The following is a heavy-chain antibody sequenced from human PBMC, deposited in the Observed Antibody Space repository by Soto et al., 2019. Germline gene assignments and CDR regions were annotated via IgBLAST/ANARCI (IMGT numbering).Heavy chain of an antibody. CDR2: IYYSGST. CDR3: ARQSGAYSSSVDY. V-gene: IGHV4-39*01. D-gene: IGHD6-13*01. J-gene: IGHJ4*02. Sequence: SETLSLTCTVSGGSISSSSYYWGWIRQPPGKGLEWIGSIYYSGSTYYNPSLKSRVTISVDTSKNQFSLKLSSVTAADTAVYYCARQSGAYSSSVDYWGQGTLVTVSS. CDR1: GGSISSSSYY.